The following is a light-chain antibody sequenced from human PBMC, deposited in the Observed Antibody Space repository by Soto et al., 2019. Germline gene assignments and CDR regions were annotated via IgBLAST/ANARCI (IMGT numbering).Light chain of an antibody. CDR1: QSVSSS. CDR2: GAS. Sequence: EIVLTHSPGTLSLSPGERATLSCRASQSVSSSLAWYQQKTGQAPRLLISGASSRATGIPDRFSGSGSETDFTLTISRLEPEDFALYYCQQYGGSPITFGQGTRLEL. V-gene: IGKV3-20*01. CDR3: QQYGGSPIT. J-gene: IGKJ5*01.